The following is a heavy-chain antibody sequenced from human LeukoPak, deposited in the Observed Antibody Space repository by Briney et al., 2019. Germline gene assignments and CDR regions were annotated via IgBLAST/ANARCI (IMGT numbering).Heavy chain of an antibody. V-gene: IGHV3-9*01. CDR1: RFPFHDYA. CDR3: AKDGSSSYYYYMDV. J-gene: IGHJ6*03. Sequence: ARSLSIYCAASRFPFHDYALHWLRQAPGKGLEWVSGISWNSGSIGYADSVKGRFTISRDNAKSSLYLQMNSLRAEHTALYYCAKDGSSSYYYYMDVWGKGTTVTASS. CDR2: ISWNSGSI. D-gene: IGHD6-6*01.